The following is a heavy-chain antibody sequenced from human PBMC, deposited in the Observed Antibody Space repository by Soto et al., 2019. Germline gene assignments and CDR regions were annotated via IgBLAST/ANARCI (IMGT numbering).Heavy chain of an antibody. V-gene: IGHV3-15*01. D-gene: IGHD3-22*01. CDR3: TTDSWYYYESRGYYPPRMPFDT. CDR1: GFTFSNAW. Sequence: PGGSLRLSCAASGFTFSNAWMSWVRQAPGKGLEWVGRIKSKTDGGTTDYAGPVKGRFTISRDDSKDTLYLQMNTLKTEDTAVHYYTTDSWYYYESRGYYPPRMPFDTWGEGTPVPVSS. J-gene: IGHJ4*02. CDR2: IKSKTDGGTT.